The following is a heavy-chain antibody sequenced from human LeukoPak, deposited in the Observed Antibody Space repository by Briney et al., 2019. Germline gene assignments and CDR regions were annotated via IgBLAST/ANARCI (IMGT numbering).Heavy chain of an antibody. CDR2: ISWDGGST. CDR1: GFTFDDYA. CDR3: TKSQVGGLAYFDY. D-gene: IGHD1-26*01. V-gene: IGHV3-43D*03. Sequence: GGSLRLSCAASGFTFDDYAMHWVRQAPGKGLEWVSLISWDGGSTYYAESVKGRFTISRDNSKNSLYLQMNSLRVEDTALYYCTKSQVGGLAYFDYWGQGTLVTVSS. J-gene: IGHJ4*02.